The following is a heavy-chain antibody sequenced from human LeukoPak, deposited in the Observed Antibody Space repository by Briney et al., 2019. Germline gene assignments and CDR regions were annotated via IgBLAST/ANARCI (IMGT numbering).Heavy chain of an antibody. D-gene: IGHD3-10*01. CDR3: ARGYGSGSYYNDFDY. J-gene: IGHJ4*02. V-gene: IGHV4-30-4*08. CDR2: IYYSGST. CDR1: GGSISSGDYY. Sequence: PSQTLSLTCTVSGGSISSGDYYWSWIRQPPGKGLEWIGHIYYSGSTYYNPSLKSRVTISVDTSKNQFSLKLSSVTAADTAVYYCARGYGSGSYYNDFDYWGQGTLVTVSS.